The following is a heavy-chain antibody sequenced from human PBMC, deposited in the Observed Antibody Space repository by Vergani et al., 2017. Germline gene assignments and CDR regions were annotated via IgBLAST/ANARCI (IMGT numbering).Heavy chain of an antibody. CDR2: IIPIFGTA. CDR3: ARSVPAAMQHYYYYYMDV. D-gene: IGHD2-2*01. J-gene: IGHJ6*03. CDR1: GGTFSSYA. Sequence: QVQLVQSGAEVKKPGSSVKVSCKASGGTFSSYAISWVRQAPGQGLEWMGGIIPIFGTANYAQKFQGRVTITADESTSTAYMALSSLRAEDTAVYYCARSVPAAMQHYYYYYMDVWGKGTTVTVS. V-gene: IGHV1-69*12.